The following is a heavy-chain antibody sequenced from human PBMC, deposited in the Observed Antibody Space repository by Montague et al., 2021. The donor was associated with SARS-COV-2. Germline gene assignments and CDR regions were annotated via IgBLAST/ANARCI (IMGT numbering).Heavy chain of an antibody. J-gene: IGHJ4*02. D-gene: IGHD1-26*01. V-gene: IGHV4-61*02. Sequence: TLSLTCTVSGGSVATGEYFWNWIRQPAGKGLEWIGRVYTSGSTTYIPSLNSRVTISLDTSKNQFSLNLSSVTATDTAVYYCARSSGSSYPGVFDTWGQGTMVTVSS. CDR1: GGSVATGEYF. CDR3: ARSSGSSYPGVFDT. CDR2: VYTSGST.